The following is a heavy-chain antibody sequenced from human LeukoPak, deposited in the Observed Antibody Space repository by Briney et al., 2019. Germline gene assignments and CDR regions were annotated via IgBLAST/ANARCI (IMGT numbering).Heavy chain of an antibody. CDR1: GFTFSSYS. J-gene: IGHJ4*02. CDR3: AKRKKDSSGTYYFDY. Sequence: PGGSLRLSCAASGFTFSSYSMNWVRQAPGKGLEWVSAISGSGGSTYYADSVKGRFTISRDNSKNTLYLQMNSLRAEDTAVYYCAKRKKDSSGTYYFDYWGQGTLVTVSS. D-gene: IGHD3-22*01. CDR2: ISGSGGST. V-gene: IGHV3-23*01.